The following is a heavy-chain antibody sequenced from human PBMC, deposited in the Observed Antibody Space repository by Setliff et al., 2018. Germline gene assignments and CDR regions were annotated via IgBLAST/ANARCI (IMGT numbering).Heavy chain of an antibody. Sequence: GGSLRLSSAASGFTFSTAWMNWVRQAPGKGLEWVGRIKGKNDGLATDYAAPVKGRFTISRDDSKNTLYLQMNSLKTEDTAVYYCTTDPSPTFGGVIGAAFDFWGQGTMVTVSS. D-gene: IGHD3-16*01. CDR1: GFTFSTAW. CDR2: IKGKNDGLAT. J-gene: IGHJ3*01. V-gene: IGHV3-15*07. CDR3: TTDPSPTFGGVIGAAFDF.